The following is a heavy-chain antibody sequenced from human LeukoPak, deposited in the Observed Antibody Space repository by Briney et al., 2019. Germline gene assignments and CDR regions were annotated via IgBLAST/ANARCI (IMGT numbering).Heavy chain of an antibody. D-gene: IGHD3-10*01. CDR3: ARVRGLPISVRGLLSWFDP. V-gene: IGHV4-30-4*01. CDR2: IYYSGST. CDR1: GGSISSGDYY. Sequence: SETLSLTCTGSGGSISSGDYYWSWIRQPPEKGLEWIGYIYYSGSTYYNPSLKSRVTISVDTSKNQFSLKLSSVTAADTAVYYCARVRGLPISVRGLLSWFDPWGQGTLVTVSS. J-gene: IGHJ5*02.